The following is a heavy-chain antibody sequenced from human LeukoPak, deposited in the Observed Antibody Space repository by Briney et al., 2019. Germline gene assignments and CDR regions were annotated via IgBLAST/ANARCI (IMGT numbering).Heavy chain of an antibody. CDR2: IYYSGST. D-gene: IGHD3-10*01. J-gene: IGHJ5*02. CDR1: GGSISSYY. Sequence: SQTLSLTCTVSGGSISSYYWSWIRQPPGKGLEWIGYIYYSGSTNYNPSLKSRVTISVDTSKNQFSLKLSSVTAADTAVYYCASAGSARHWFDPWGQGTLVTVSS. CDR3: ASAGSARHWFDP. V-gene: IGHV4-59*08.